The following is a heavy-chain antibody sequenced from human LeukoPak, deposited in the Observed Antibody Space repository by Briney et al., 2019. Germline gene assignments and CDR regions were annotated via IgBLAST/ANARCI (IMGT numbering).Heavy chain of an antibody. CDR2: INHSGST. CDR3: ARSDYGGLFDY. D-gene: IGHD4-23*01. CDR1: GGSFSGYY. V-gene: IGHV4-34*01. Sequence: PSETLSLTCAVYGGSFSGYYWGWIRQPPGKGLEWIGEINHSGSTNYNPSLKSRVTISVDTSKNQFSLKLSSVTAADTAVYYCARSDYGGLFDYWGQGTLVTVSS. J-gene: IGHJ4*02.